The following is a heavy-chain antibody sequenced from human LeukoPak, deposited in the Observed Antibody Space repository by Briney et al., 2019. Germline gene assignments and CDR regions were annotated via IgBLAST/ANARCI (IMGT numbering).Heavy chain of an antibody. V-gene: IGHV1-69*10. CDR1: GGTFSSYA. CDR3: ARGGPIAAAGNLDY. CDR2: IIPILGIA. J-gene: IGHJ4*02. D-gene: IGHD6-13*01. Sequence: SVKVSCKASGGTFSSYAISWVRQAPGQGLEWMGGIIPILGIANYAQKFQGRVTITADKSTSTAYMELSSLRSEDTAVYYCARGGPIAAAGNLDYWGQGTLVTVSS.